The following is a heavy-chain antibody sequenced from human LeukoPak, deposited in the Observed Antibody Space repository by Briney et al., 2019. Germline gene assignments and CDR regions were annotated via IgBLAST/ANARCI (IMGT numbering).Heavy chain of an antibody. CDR3: AREPGYSSGWYGSDY. Sequence: ASVKVSCKASGYTFTGYYIHWVRQAPGQGLEWMGWISAYNGNTNYAQKLQGRDTMTTDASTSTAYMELRSLRSDDTAVYYCAREPGYSSGWYGSDYWGQGTLVTVSS. V-gene: IGHV1-18*04. D-gene: IGHD6-19*01. CDR1: GYTFTGYY. CDR2: ISAYNGNT. J-gene: IGHJ4*02.